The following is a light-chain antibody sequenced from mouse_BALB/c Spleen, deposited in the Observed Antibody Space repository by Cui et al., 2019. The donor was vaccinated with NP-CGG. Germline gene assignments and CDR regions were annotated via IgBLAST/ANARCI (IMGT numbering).Light chain of an antibody. CDR3: ALWYSNHWV. V-gene: IGLV1*01. CDR2: GTN. CDR1: TGAVTTSNY. J-gene: IGLJ1*01. Sequence: QAVVTQESALTTSFGETVTLTCRSSTGAVTTSNYANWVQEKPDHLFTGLMGGTNNRAPGVPARFSGSLIGDKAALTITGAQTEDEAIYFCALWYSNHWVFGGGTKLTVL.